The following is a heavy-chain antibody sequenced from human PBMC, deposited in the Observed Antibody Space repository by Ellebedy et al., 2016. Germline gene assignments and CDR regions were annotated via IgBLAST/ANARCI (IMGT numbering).Heavy chain of an antibody. CDR2: INHSGST. D-gene: IGHD3-10*02. V-gene: IGHV4-34*01. Sequence: SETLSLXXAVYGGSFSGYYWSWIRQPPGKGLEWIGEINHSGSTNYNPSLKSRVTISVDTSKNQFSLKLNSVTAADTAVYYCATNVAYYYFMDVWGKGTTVTVSS. J-gene: IGHJ6*03. CDR3: ATNVAYYYFMDV. CDR1: GGSFSGYY.